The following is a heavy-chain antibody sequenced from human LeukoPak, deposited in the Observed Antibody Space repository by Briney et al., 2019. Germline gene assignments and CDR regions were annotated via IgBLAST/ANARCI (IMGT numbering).Heavy chain of an antibody. D-gene: IGHD2-2*01. CDR3: ASTATVVVPAAIRY. CDR1: GFTFSSYA. J-gene: IGHJ4*02. V-gene: IGHV3-23*01. CDR2: ISGSGGST. Sequence: GGSLRLSCAASGFTFSSYAMRWVRQAPGKGLEWVSAISGSGGSTYYADSVKGRFTISRDNSKNTLYLQMNRLRAEDTAVYYCASTATVVVPAAIRYWGQGTLVTVSS.